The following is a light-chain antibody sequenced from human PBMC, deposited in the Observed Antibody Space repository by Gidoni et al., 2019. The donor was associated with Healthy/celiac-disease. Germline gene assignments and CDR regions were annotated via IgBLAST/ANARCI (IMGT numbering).Light chain of an antibody. J-gene: IGLJ3*02. CDR2: GKN. Sequence: SSELTQDPAVSVALGQTVRITCQGDSLRRYYASWYQQKPGQAPVLVIYGKNNRPSGIPDRFSGSSSGNTASLTITGAQAEDEADYYCNSRDSSGNHLYWVFGGGTKLTVL. CDR1: SLRRYY. V-gene: IGLV3-19*01. CDR3: NSRDSSGNHLYWV.